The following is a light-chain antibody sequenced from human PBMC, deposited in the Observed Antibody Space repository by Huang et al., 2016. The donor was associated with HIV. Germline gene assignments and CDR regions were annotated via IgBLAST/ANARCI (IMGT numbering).Light chain of an antibody. CDR1: QSVNNK. J-gene: IGKJ1*01. Sequence: EVVMTQSPVTLSVSPGERATLSCRASQSVNNKLAWFQQKPGQAPRRLIHDASIRAIGIPDRFSGSGSGTEFTLTISSLQSEDFAVYYCQQYNNWPPWTFGQGTKVEIK. CDR3: QQYNNWPPWT. V-gene: IGKV3-15*01. CDR2: DAS.